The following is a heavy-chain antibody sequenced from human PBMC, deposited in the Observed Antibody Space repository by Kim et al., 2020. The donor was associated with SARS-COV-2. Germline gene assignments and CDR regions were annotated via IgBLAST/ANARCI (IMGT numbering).Heavy chain of an antibody. CDR3: ARVPRGYSGLYYFDY. D-gene: IGHD5-12*01. J-gene: IGHJ4*02. Sequence: DSVKGRFTISRDNAKNSLYLQMNSLRAEDTAVYYCARVPRGYSGLYYFDYWGQGTLVTVSS. V-gene: IGHV3-21*01.